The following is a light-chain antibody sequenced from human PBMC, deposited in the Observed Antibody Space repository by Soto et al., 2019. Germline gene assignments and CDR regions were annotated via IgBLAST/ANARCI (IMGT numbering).Light chain of an antibody. J-gene: IGKJ4*01. V-gene: IGKV3-15*01. Sequence: EIVMTQSPATLSVSPEERATLSCRASQSVSSNLAWYQQKPGQAPRLLIYHASTRATGIPARFSGSGSGTEFTLTISSLQSEDFAVYYCQHYNKWPLTFGGGTKVEIK. CDR3: QHYNKWPLT. CDR2: HAS. CDR1: QSVSSN.